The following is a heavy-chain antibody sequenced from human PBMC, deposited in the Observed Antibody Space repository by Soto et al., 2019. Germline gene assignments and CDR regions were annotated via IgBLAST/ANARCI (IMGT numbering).Heavy chain of an antibody. CDR1: GYTFTSYD. J-gene: IGHJ6*02. D-gene: IGHD6-6*01. CDR2: MNPSSGNT. Sequence: ASVKVSCKASGYTFTSYDINWVRQATGQGLEWMGWMNPSSGNTVYAQKFQGRVNMSRNTSTSTAYMELSSLRSDDTAVYYCARRRGVVAARPYYYYVMDVWGRGTTVTVSS. V-gene: IGHV1-8*01. CDR3: ARRRGVVAARPYYYYVMDV.